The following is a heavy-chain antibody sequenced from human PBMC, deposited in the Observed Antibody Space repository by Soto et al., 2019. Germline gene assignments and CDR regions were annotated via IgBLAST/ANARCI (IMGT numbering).Heavy chain of an antibody. CDR2: IYHSGGT. D-gene: IGHD5-18*01. CDR1: GGSISSSNW. CDR3: ARRAWIQQYYFDY. V-gene: IGHV4-4*02. Sequence: SETLSLTCAVSGGSISSSNWWSWVRQPPGKGLEWIGEIYHSGGTNYNPSLKSRVTISVDKSKNQFSLKLSSVTAADTAVYYCARRAWIQQYYFDYWGQGTLVTVSS. J-gene: IGHJ4*02.